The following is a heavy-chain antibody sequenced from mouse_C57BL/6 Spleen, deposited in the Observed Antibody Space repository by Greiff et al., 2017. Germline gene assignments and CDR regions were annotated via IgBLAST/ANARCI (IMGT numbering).Heavy chain of an antibody. CDR1: GYTFSDYG. D-gene: IGHD2-3*01. V-gene: IGHV5-17*01. CDR2: ISSSSSTI. CDR3: ADDGYYDGFAY. Sequence: EVMLVESGGGLVKPGGSLKLSCAASGYTFSDYGMHWVRQAPEKGLEWVAYISSSSSTIYYADKVKGRVNISGDNANNTLYLQMTSLTSEDSAMYYCADDGYYDGFAYWGQGTLVTVSA. J-gene: IGHJ3*01.